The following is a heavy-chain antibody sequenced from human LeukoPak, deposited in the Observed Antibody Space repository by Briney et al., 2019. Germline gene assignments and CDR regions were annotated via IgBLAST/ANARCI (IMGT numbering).Heavy chain of an antibody. CDR3: VRGRGSYWYDLGPAFNM. Sequence: GGSLRLSCAASGFTFSDYWMRWVRQAPGKGLVWVSQTNTDGTITDYADSAKGRFTISRDNAKKTLNLQMESLRVDDTAVYYCVRGRGSYWYDLGPAFNMWGQGTMVTVSS. CDR1: GFTFSDYW. V-gene: IGHV3-74*01. J-gene: IGHJ3*02. D-gene: IGHD1-26*01. CDR2: TNTDGTIT.